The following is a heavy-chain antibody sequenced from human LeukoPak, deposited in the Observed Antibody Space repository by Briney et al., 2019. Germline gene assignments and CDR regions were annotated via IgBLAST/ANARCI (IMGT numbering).Heavy chain of an antibody. CDR2: INPNTGGT. V-gene: IGHV1-2*06. D-gene: IGHD3-3*01. CDR1: GYTFTGYY. CDR3: ARDQDDFWSGYYPGDY. J-gene: IGHJ4*02. Sequence: ASVKVSCKASGYTFTGYYMHWVRQAPGQGLEWMGRINPNTGGTNYAQKFQGRVTMIRDTSISTAYMELSRLRSDDTAVYYCARDQDDFWSGYYPGDYWGQGTLVTVSS.